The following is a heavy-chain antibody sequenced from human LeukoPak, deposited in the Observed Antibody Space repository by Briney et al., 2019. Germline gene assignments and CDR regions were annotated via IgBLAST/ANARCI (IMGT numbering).Heavy chain of an antibody. Sequence: GGSLRLSCATSGFTFSDSWMSWFRQAPGKGLEWVAITNQDGSVRFYVDSVKGRFTISRDNAKNSLYLYMNSLRVEDTAVYFCARASRSTSSECWGQGILVTVSS. CDR2: TNQDGSVR. V-gene: IGHV3-7*01. CDR1: GFTFSDSW. CDR3: ARASRSTSSEC. J-gene: IGHJ4*02. D-gene: IGHD6-6*01.